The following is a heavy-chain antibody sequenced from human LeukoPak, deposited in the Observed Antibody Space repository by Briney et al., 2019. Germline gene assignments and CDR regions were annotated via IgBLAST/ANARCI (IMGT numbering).Heavy chain of an antibody. D-gene: IGHD5-24*01. CDR2: INSDGTST. J-gene: IGHJ5*02. V-gene: IGHV3-74*01. CDR1: GFTFSSYW. Sequence: GGSLRLSYAASGFTFSSYWMHWVRQAPGKGLVWVSRINSDGTSTSYADSVKGRFTIPRDNAKNTLYLQMNSLRAEDTAVYYCARAREMATNHNADTWGQGTLVTVSS. CDR3: ARAREMATNHNADT.